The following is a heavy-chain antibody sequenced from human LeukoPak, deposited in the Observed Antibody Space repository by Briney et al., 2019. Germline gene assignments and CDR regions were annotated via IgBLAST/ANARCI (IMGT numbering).Heavy chain of an antibody. CDR3: ARHLSISWPEFDP. CDR2: IYYSGTT. CDR1: GGFITNSSYY. D-gene: IGHD6-13*01. V-gene: IGHV4-39*01. J-gene: IGHJ5*02. Sequence: SETLSLTCTVSGGFITNSSYYWGWIRQPPGKGLEWIGSIYYSGTTFYNPSRKSRVTISVDTSKNQFSLKLSSVTAADTAVYYCARHLSISWPEFDPWGQGTLVTVSS.